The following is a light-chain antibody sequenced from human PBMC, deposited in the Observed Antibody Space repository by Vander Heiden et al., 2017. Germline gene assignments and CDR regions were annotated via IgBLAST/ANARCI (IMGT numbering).Light chain of an antibody. CDR2: GNS. Sequence: QSVLTQPPSVSGAPGQRVTMSCTGSSSNIGAGYDVHWYQKLPGTAPKLLIYGNSNRPSGVPDRFSGSKSGTSASLAITGLQAEDEADYYCQSYDNRLSGWVFGGGTRLTVL. V-gene: IGLV1-40*01. J-gene: IGLJ3*02. CDR3: QSYDNRLSGWV. CDR1: SSNIGAGYD.